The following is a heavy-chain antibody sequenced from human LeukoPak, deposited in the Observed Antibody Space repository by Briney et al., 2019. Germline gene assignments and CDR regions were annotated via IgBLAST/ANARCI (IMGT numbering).Heavy chain of an antibody. CDR3: ARDGFSRISVFGVVSDAFDI. CDR1: GFTFNNYW. J-gene: IGHJ3*02. Sequence: GGSLRLSCAASGFTFNNYWMAWVRQAPGKGLEWVANIKQDGSEKYYVDSVKGRFTISRDNAKNSLYLQMNSLRAEDTAVFYCARDGFSRISVFGVVSDAFDIWGQGTMVTVSS. D-gene: IGHD3-3*01. CDR2: IKQDGSEK. V-gene: IGHV3-7*01.